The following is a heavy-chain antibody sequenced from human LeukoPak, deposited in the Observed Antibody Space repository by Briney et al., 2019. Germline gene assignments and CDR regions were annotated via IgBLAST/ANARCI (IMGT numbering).Heavy chain of an antibody. D-gene: IGHD3-3*01. J-gene: IGHJ4*02. Sequence: GGSLRLSCVVSGFTFSDHYMDWVRQAPGKGLEWVGRARKNSNSYTTEYAASVTGRFTISRDDSKNSLYLQMNSLKTEDTAVYYCARVALNRYDPDYWGQGTLVTVSS. V-gene: IGHV3-72*01. CDR3: ARVALNRYDPDY. CDR2: ARKNSNSYTT. CDR1: GFTFSDHY.